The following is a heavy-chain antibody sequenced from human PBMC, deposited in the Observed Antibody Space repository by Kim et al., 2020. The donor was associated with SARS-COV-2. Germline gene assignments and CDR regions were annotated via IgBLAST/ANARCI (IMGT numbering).Heavy chain of an antibody. V-gene: IGHV4-59*08. D-gene: IGHD3-3*01. CDR3: ARVHRITIFGLVIIDAFDL. CDR1: GGSISSYY. J-gene: IGHJ3*01. CDR2: IYYSGST. Sequence: SETLSLTCTVSGGSISSYYWSWIRQPPGKGLEWIGYIYYSGSTNYNPSLKSRVTISVDTSKNQFSLKLSSVTAADTAVYYCARVHRITIFGLVIIDAFDLRGQGTMVTVSS.